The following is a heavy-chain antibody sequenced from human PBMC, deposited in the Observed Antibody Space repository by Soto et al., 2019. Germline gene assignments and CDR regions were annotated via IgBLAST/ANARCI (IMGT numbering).Heavy chain of an antibody. CDR1: GYTFTDYW. V-gene: IGHV5-51*01. CDR3: ARDISKFRSSYYAIEV. J-gene: IGHJ6*02. D-gene: IGHD4-4*01. Sequence: PGESLKISCKGSGYTFTDYWIGWVRQLPGKGLEWMGIIYPGDSDTRYSPSFQCHVTITVDKSTSTAYLQWNTLKASDTAMYYCARDISKFRSSYYAIEVWDRETTVTASS. CDR2: IYPGDSDT.